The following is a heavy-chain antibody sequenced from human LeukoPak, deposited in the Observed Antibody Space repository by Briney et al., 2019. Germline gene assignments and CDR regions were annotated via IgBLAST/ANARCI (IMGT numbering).Heavy chain of an antibody. CDR3: AIFFLRYGGIDY. CDR1: GYTFTSYD. CDR2: MNPNSGNT. V-gene: IGHV1-8*01. D-gene: IGHD4-23*01. Sequence: GASVKVSCKASGYTFTSYDINWVRQATGQGLEWMGWMNPNSGNTGYAQKFQGRVTMTRNTSISTAYMELSSLRSEDTAVYYCAIFFLRYGGIDYWGQGTLVTVSS. J-gene: IGHJ4*02.